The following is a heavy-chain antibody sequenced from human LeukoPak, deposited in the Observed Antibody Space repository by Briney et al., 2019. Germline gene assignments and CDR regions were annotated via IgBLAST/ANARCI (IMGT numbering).Heavy chain of an antibody. D-gene: IGHD5-12*01. CDR2: IYHSGST. Sequence: SGTLSLTCAVSGGSISGSDWWSWVRQPPGKGLEWIGEIYHSGSTNYNPSLKSRVTISIDTSKNQFSLKLSSVTAADTAVYYCARVVLDTLATNFDYWGQGTLVTVSS. V-gene: IGHV4-4*02. CDR1: GGSISGSDW. J-gene: IGHJ4*02. CDR3: ARVVLDTLATNFDY.